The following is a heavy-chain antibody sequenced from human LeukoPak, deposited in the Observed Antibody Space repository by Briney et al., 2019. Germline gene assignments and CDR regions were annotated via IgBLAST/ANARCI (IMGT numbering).Heavy chain of an antibody. J-gene: IGHJ4*02. Sequence: SETLSLTCSVSGVSISSYYWSWIRQPPGKGLEWIGYIYYSGTINYNPSLMSRVTISVDTSKNQFSLKLSSVTAADTAAYYCARAWATDYFDFWGQGALVTVSS. CDR2: IYYSGTI. V-gene: IGHV4-59*01. CDR3: ARAWATDYFDF. CDR1: GVSISSYY.